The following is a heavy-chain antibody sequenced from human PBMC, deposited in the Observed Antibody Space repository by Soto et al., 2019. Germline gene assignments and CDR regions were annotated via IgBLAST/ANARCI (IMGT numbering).Heavy chain of an antibody. Sequence: VQLVESGGGVVQPGRSLRLSCAASGFTFSSYAMHWVRQAPGKGLEWVAVISYDGSNKYYADSVKGRFTISRDNSKNPLYLQMNSLRAEDTAAYYCARDGTAAACIWGQGTLVTVSS. J-gene: IGHJ4*02. CDR2: ISYDGSNK. CDR1: GFTFSSYA. CDR3: ARDGTAAACI. D-gene: IGHD6-13*01. V-gene: IGHV3-30-3*01.